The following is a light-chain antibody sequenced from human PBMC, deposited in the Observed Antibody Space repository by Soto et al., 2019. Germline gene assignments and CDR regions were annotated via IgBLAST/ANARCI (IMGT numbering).Light chain of an antibody. CDR2: EVN. CDR1: NSDVGGYNY. J-gene: IGLJ1*01. CDR3: SSYAGSNWYV. Sequence: HSALTKPPSANGSPGQSVTISCTGTNSDVGGYNYVSWYQQYPGKAPKLIIYEVNERPSGVPDRFSGSKSGNTASLTVSGLQTADEADYYCSSYAGSNWYVFGTGTKVTVL. V-gene: IGLV2-8*01.